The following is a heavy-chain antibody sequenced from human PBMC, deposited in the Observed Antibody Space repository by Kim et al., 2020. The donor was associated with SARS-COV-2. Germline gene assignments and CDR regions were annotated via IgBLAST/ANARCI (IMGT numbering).Heavy chain of an antibody. CDR3: ARESGGEYDILPRPPFDP. J-gene: IGHJ5*02. Sequence: SVKVSCKASGGTFSSYAISWVRQAPGQGLEWMGGIIPIFGTANYAQKFQGRVTITADESTSTAYMELSSLRSEDTAVYYCARESGGEYDILPRPPFDPWGQGTLVTVSS. D-gene: IGHD3-9*01. V-gene: IGHV1-69*13. CDR1: GGTFSSYA. CDR2: IIPIFGTA.